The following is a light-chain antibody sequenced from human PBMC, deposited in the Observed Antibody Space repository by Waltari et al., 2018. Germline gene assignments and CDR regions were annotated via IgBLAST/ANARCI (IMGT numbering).Light chain of an antibody. CDR3: CSYAGSYTLI. CDR2: DVS. CDR1: SRDVGGYNY. Sequence: QSALTQPRSVSGSPGQSVTISCTGTSRDVGGYNYVPWYQQHPGKVPKLIIFDVSTRPSGVPNRFSVSKSGNTASLTISGLLAEDEADYYCCSYAGSYTLIFGGGTKMTVL. V-gene: IGLV2-11*01. J-gene: IGLJ2*01.